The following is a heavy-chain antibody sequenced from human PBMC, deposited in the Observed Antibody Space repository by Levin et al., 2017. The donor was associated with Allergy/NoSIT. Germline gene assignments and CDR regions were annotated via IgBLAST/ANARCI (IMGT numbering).Heavy chain of an antibody. CDR3: ARDYYDSSGYYYPRNWFDP. J-gene: IGHJ5*02. D-gene: IGHD3-22*01. CDR2: ISYDGSNK. Sequence: GGSLRLSCAASGFTFSSYAMHWVRQAPGKGLEWVAVISYDGSNKYYADSVKGRFTISRDNSKNTLYLQMNSLRAEDTAVYYCARDYYDSSGYYYPRNWFDPWGQGTLVTVSS. CDR1: GFTFSSYA. V-gene: IGHV3-30-3*01.